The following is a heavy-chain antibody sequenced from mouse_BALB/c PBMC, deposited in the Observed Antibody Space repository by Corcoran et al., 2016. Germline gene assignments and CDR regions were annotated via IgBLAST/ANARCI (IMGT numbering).Heavy chain of an antibody. Sequence: QVQLQQSGAELMKPGASVKISCKATGYTVSSYWIEWVKQRPGHGLEWIGEILPGSGSTNYNEKFKGKATFTADTSSNTAYMQLSSLTSEDSAVYYCARHYYGSSLFAYWGQWTLVTVSA. D-gene: IGHD1-1*01. V-gene: IGHV1-9*01. CDR2: ILPGSGST. CDR3: ARHYYGSSLFAY. CDR1: GYTVSSYW. J-gene: IGHJ3*01.